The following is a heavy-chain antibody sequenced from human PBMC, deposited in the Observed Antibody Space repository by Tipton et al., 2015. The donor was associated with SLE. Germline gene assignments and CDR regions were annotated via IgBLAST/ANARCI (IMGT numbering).Heavy chain of an antibody. CDR3: ARGSGLEGAPDAFDI. V-gene: IGHV4-59*01. CDR2: IYYSGST. D-gene: IGHD1-26*01. CDR1: GGSISSYY. Sequence: TLSLTCTVSGGSISSYYWSWIRQPPGKGLEWIGYIYYSGSTNYNPSLKSRVTISVDTSKNQFSLKLSSVTAADTAVYYCARGSGLEGAPDAFDIWDQGTMVTVSS. J-gene: IGHJ3*02.